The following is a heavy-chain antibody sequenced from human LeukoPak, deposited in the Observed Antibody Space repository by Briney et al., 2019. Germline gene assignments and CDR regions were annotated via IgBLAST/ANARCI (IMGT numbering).Heavy chain of an antibody. D-gene: IGHD3-10*01. J-gene: IGHJ6*03. CDR1: GFTFSDTW. CDR2: IRSDGSDT. V-gene: IGHV3-74*01. CDR3: ARVARGDYYYYYMDV. Sequence: GGSLRLSCAASGFTFSDTWMHWVRQAPGEGLVWVSRIRSDGSDTRYAESVKGRFTISRDNAKNTLYLQMNSLRAEDTALYYCARVARGDYYYYYMDVWGKGTTVTVSS.